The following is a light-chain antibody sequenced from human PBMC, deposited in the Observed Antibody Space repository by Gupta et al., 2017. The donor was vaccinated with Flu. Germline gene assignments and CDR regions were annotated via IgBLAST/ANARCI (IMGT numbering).Light chain of an antibody. Sequence: ATRSVAPGERSTLASRASQSVTSDEALYKQKPGQPPRLLIDDASKRSTGIPARFSGRGSGTDVTRTSSSLEPGDFAVSYCHQRSNWPVTFGGGTKVEIK. V-gene: IGKV3-11*01. CDR3: HQRSNWPVT. CDR1: QSVTSD. CDR2: DAS. J-gene: IGKJ4*01.